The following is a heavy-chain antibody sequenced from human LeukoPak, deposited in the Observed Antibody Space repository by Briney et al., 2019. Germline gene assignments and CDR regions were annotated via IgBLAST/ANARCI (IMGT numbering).Heavy chain of an antibody. J-gene: IGHJ5*02. CDR3: ASRSINWYRGNNWFDP. Sequence: GGSLRLSCAASGFTFSSYWMSWVRQAPGKGLEWVANIKQDGSEKYYVDSVKGRFTISRDNAKNSLYLQMNSLRAEDTAVYYCASRSINWYRGNNWFDPWGQGTLVTVSS. CDR1: GFTFSSYW. V-gene: IGHV3-7*01. CDR2: IKQDGSEK. D-gene: IGHD6-13*01.